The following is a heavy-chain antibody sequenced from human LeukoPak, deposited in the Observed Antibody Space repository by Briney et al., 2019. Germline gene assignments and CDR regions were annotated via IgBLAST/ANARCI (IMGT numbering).Heavy chain of an antibody. CDR1: GGSIRGYY. CDR3: ARDRVWFGALDV. D-gene: IGHD3-10*01. V-gene: IGHV4-59*01. CDR2: IYSSGST. Sequence: SETLSLTCNVSGGSIRGYYWSWIRQPPGKGLEWIGYIYSSGSTNYNPSLKSRVTISVDTSKNQFSLKLSSVTAADTAVYYCARDRVWFGALDVWGKGTTVTISS. J-gene: IGHJ6*04.